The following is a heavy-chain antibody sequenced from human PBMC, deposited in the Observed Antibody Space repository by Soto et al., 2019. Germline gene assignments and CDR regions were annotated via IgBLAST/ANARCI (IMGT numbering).Heavy chain of an antibody. V-gene: IGHV4-59*12. CDR2: IYYSGST. CDR1: GGSISSYY. D-gene: IGHD2-21*01. CDR3: ARDKIPGLFAY. Sequence: SETLSLTCTVSGGSISSYYWSWIRQPPGKGLEWIGYIYYSGSTNYNPSLKSRVTISVDTSKNQFSLKLTSVTAADTAVYYCARDKIPGLFAYWGQGTLVTVYS. J-gene: IGHJ4*02.